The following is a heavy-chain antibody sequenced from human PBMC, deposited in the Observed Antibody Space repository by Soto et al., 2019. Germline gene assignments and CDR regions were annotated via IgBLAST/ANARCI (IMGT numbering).Heavy chain of an antibody. CDR3: AKESGSYYGCFDP. CDR2: ISGSGGST. V-gene: IGHV3-23*01. J-gene: IGHJ5*02. Sequence: PGGSLRLSCAASGFTFSTYAMHWVRQAPGKGLEWVSEISGSGGSTHYADSVRGRFTISRDNSKNTLFLQMNSLRAEDTAVYYCAKESGSYYGCFDPWGQGTLVTVSS. CDR1: GFTFSTYA. D-gene: IGHD1-26*01.